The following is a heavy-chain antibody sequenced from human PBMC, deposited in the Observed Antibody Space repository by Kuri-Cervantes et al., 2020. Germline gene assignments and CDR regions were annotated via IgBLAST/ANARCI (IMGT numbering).Heavy chain of an antibody. Sequence: GESLKISCVASGFTFNDNYMSWIRQAPGKGLEWLSYASFSGSAIYYVDSVKGRFTISRDNAKNTLYLQMNSLRAEDTAVYYCAKVVIVVGATSRHTDAFDIWGQGTMVTVSS. V-gene: IGHV3-11*01. J-gene: IGHJ3*02. CDR1: GFTFNDNY. D-gene: IGHD1-26*01. CDR2: ASFSGSAI. CDR3: AKVVIVVGATSRHTDAFDI.